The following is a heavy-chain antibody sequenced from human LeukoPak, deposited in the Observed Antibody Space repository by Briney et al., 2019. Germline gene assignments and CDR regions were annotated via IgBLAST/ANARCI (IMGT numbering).Heavy chain of an antibody. J-gene: IGHJ4*02. V-gene: IGHV4-59*01. CDR2: IYYSGST. D-gene: IGHD1-26*01. CDR1: GGSISSYY. Sequence: SETLSLTCTVSGGSISSYYWSWIRQPPGKGLEWIGYIYYSGSTNYNPSLKSRVTISVDTSKNQFSLKLSSVTAADTAVYYCARARGSYYVFDYWGQGTLVTVSS. CDR3: ARARGSYYVFDY.